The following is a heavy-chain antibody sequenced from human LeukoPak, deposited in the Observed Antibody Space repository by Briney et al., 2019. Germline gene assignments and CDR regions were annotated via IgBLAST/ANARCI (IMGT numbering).Heavy chain of an antibody. CDR2: ISSVSAIV. V-gene: IGHV3-48*02. Sequence: GGSLRLSCSTSGFTFSSFSMNWVRQAPGKGLECVSYISSVSAIVYYAASVEGRFTISRDNAKNSLYLQMNSLRDEDTAVYYCARDLHSGAYTFDYWGQGTLVTVSS. CDR3: ARDLHSGAYTFDY. D-gene: IGHD1-26*01. CDR1: GFTFSSFS. J-gene: IGHJ4*02.